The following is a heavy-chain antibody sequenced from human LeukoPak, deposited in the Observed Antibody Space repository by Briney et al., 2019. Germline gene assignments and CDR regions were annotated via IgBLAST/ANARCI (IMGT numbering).Heavy chain of an antibody. CDR1: GYSISSGYY. V-gene: IGHV4-38-2*02. Sequence: SETLSLTCTVSGYSISSGYYWGWIRQPPGKGLEWIGSIYHSGSTYYNPSLKSRVTISVDTSKNQFSLKLSSVTAADTAVYYCARSPQYSSSSVLDHWGQGTLVTVSS. D-gene: IGHD6-6*01. CDR3: ARSPQYSSSSVLDH. CDR2: IYHSGST. J-gene: IGHJ5*02.